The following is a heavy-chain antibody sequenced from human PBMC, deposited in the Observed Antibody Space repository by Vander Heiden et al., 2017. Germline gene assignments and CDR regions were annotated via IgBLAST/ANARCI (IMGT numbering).Heavy chain of an antibody. J-gene: IGHJ4*02. D-gene: IGHD1-26*01. Sequence: EVQLLESGGGLVQPGGSLRRSCAASGFTFSSHAMSWVRKAPGKGVEWVSAISGSGGSTSYADSVKGRFTISRDNSKNTLYLQMNSLRAEDTAVYYCAKDGGGGSYPFDYWGQGTLVTVSS. V-gene: IGHV3-23*01. CDR3: AKDGGGGSYPFDY. CDR2: ISGSGGST. CDR1: GFTFSSHA.